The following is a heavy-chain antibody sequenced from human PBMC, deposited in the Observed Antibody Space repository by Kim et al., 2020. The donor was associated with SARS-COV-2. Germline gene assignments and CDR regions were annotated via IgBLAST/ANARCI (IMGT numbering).Heavy chain of an antibody. V-gene: IGHV3-33*01. CDR1: GFTFSSYG. CDR2: IWYDGSNK. CDR3: ARGITIFGYGMDV. Sequence: GGSLRLSCAASGFTFSSYGMHWVRQAPGKGLEWVAVIWYDGSNKYYADSVKGRFTISRDNSKNTLYLQMNSLRAEDTAVYYCARGITIFGYGMDVWGQGTTVTVSS. J-gene: IGHJ6*02. D-gene: IGHD3-3*01.